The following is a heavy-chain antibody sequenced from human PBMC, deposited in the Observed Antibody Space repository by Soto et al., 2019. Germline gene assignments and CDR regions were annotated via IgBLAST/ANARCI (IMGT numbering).Heavy chain of an antibody. Sequence: QTLSLTCASSGDSVSSNSAAWNWIRHSPARGLEWLGRTYYRSKWYNEYAIFVKSRLTINPDTSKNQCSLHLNSATPEDTAVYYCAREVAVTGTGNYYFGIDVWGQGTKVTVYS. CDR3: AREVAVTGTGNYYFGIDV. CDR2: TYYRSKWYN. D-gene: IGHD6-19*01. CDR1: GDSVSSNSAA. V-gene: IGHV6-1*01. J-gene: IGHJ6*02.